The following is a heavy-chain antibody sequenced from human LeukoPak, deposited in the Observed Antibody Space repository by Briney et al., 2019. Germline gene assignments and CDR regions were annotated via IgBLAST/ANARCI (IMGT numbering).Heavy chain of an antibody. D-gene: IGHD2-2*01. CDR2: INHSGST. Sequence: PSETLSLTCAVYGGSFSGYYWSWIRQPPGKGLEWIGEINHSGSTNYNPSLKSRVTISVDMSKNQFSLKLSSVTAADTAVYYCARYQVGADYYFDYWGQGTLVTVSS. V-gene: IGHV4-34*01. CDR1: GGSFSGYY. J-gene: IGHJ4*02. CDR3: ARYQVGADYYFDY.